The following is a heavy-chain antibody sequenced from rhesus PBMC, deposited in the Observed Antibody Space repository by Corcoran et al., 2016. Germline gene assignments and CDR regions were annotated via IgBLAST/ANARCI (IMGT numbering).Heavy chain of an antibody. J-gene: IGHJ4*01. V-gene: IGHV4-160*01. CDR3: ARGGGSSYLRLGY. Sequence: QVQLQQWGEGLVKPSETLSLTCAVYGGSISSNYWSWIRQPPGKGLEWIGSSRSGGTPNYNPPPKSRVTISIDTSKNQFSLKLSSVTAADTAVYYCARGGGSSYLRLGYWGQGVLVTVSS. CDR2: SRSGGTP. CDR1: GGSISSNY. D-gene: IGHD4-29*01.